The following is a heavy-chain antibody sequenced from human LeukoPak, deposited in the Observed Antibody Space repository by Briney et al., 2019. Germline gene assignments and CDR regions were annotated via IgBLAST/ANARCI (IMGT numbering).Heavy chain of an antibody. Sequence: ASVKVSCKASGYTLTGYYMHWVRQAPGQGLEWMGWISPNSGGTNYAQKFQGRVTMTRDTSISTAYMELSRLRSDDTAVYYCARSIVVVTAILPDYWGQGTLVTVSS. D-gene: IGHD2-21*02. J-gene: IGHJ4*02. CDR3: ARSIVVVTAILPDY. CDR1: GYTLTGYY. CDR2: ISPNSGGT. V-gene: IGHV1-2*02.